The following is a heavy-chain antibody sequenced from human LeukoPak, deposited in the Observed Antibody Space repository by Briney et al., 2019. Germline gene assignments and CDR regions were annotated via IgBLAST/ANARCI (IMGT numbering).Heavy chain of an antibody. CDR3: APGSDSGYDRVGTYFDY. D-gene: IGHD5-12*01. CDR2: INPNSGGT. V-gene: IGHV1-2*02. Sequence: ASVKVSCKASGYXFTGYYIHWVRQAPGQGLEWMGWINPNSGGTNYAQKFQGRVTMTRDTSISTAYMELSRLRSDDTAVYYCAPGSDSGYDRVGTYFDYWGQGTLVTVSS. CDR1: GYXFTGYY. J-gene: IGHJ4*02.